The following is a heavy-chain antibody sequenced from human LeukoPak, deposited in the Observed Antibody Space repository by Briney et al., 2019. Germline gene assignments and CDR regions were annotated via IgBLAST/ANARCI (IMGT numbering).Heavy chain of an antibody. Sequence: GGSLRLSCAASGFTFSSYGMHWVRQAPGKGLEWVAFIRYDGSNKYYADSVKGRFTISRDNSKNTLYLQMNSLRAEDTAVYYCAGYREFGEASSDYWGQGTLVTVSS. D-gene: IGHD3-10*01. CDR2: IRYDGSNK. CDR1: GFTFSSYG. J-gene: IGHJ4*02. V-gene: IGHV3-30*02. CDR3: AGYREFGEASSDY.